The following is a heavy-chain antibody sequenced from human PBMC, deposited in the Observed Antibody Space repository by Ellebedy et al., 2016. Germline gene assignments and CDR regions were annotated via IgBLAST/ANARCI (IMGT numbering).Heavy chain of an antibody. J-gene: IGHJ3*01. CDR1: GGSVSSDY. V-gene: IGHV4-59*02. CDR2: VFHTGTS. Sequence: SETLSLTCNVSGGSVSSDYWNWMRRPPGKGLEWIGYVFHTGTSNYNPPLRSRVSMSVDTSKRQFSLRLTSVTAADTAVYYCAKWNGDWYAFDVWGQGTMVTVSS. D-gene: IGHD1-1*01. CDR3: AKWNGDWYAFDV.